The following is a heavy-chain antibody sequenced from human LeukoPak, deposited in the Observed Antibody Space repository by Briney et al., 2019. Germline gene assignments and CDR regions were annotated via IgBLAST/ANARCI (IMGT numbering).Heavy chain of an antibody. CDR3: ARDYYEKSGRWFDVFDI. J-gene: IGHJ3*02. D-gene: IGHD3-22*01. V-gene: IGHV1-18*03. CDR1: GYTFSNYG. Sequence: GASVKVSCKASGYTFSNYGISWVGQAPGQGPEWMGWVSNYDRRTNYAQKVKGRVTMTTDTSTSTAYMELRSLRFDDMAVYYCARDYYEKSGRWFDVFDIWGQGTMVTVSA. CDR2: VSNYDRRT.